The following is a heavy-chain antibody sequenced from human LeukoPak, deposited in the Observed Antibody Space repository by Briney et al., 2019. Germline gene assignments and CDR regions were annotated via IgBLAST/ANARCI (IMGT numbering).Heavy chain of an antibody. CDR1: GGSISSGGYH. V-gene: IGHV4-31*03. J-gene: IGHJ6*02. Sequence: SQTLSPTCTVSGGSISSGGYHWSWIRQHPGKGLEWIGYIYYSGSTYYNPSLKSRVTISVDTSKNQFSLKLSSVTAADTAVYYCARYSYYYYGMDVWGQGTTVTVSS. CDR2: IYYSGST. CDR3: ARYSYYYYGMDV. D-gene: IGHD2-15*01.